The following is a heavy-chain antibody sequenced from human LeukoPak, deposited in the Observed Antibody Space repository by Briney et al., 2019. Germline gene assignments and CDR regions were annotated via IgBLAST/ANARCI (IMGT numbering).Heavy chain of an antibody. CDR2: IYSGGST. V-gene: IGHV3-53*01. CDR1: GFTVSSNY. Sequence: PGGSLRLSCAASGFTVSSNYMSWVRQAPGKGLEGVSVIYSGGSTYYADSVKGRFTISRDNSKNTLYLQMNSLRAEDTAVYYCTTDFGGYDIQFDYWGQGTLVTVSS. J-gene: IGHJ4*02. CDR3: TTDFGGYDIQFDY. D-gene: IGHD5-12*01.